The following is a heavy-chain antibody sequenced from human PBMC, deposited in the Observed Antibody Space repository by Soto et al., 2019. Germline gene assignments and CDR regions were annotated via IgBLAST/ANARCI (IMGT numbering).Heavy chain of an antibody. CDR2: TSYDGNNE. D-gene: IGHD1-1*01. CDR3: AKDKGVFNWATSYFDY. V-gene: IGHV3-30*18. Sequence: GGSLRLSXATSGFTFSNYAMHWVRQAPGKGLEWVALTSYDGNNEYYTDSVKGRFTISRDNSKNTLFLQMNSPRPEDTAVYYCAKDKGVFNWATSYFDYWGQGALVTVSS. CDR1: GFTFSNYA. J-gene: IGHJ4*02.